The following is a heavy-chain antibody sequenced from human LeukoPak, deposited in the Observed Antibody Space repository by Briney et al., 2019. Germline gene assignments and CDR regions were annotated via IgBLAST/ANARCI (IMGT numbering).Heavy chain of an antibody. CDR3: ARVRFLEGLLPSYYFDY. Sequence: ASVKVSCKASGYTFTGYYMHWVRQAPGQGLEWMGWINPNSGGTNYAQKFQGRVTMTRDTSISTAYMELSRLRADDTAVYYCARVRFLEGLLPSYYFDYWGQGTLVTVSS. CDR2: INPNSGGT. J-gene: IGHJ4*02. D-gene: IGHD3-3*01. V-gene: IGHV1-2*02. CDR1: GYTFTGYY.